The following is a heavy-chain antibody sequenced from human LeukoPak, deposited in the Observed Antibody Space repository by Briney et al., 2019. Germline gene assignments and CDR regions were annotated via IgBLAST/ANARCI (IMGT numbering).Heavy chain of an antibody. CDR1: GYTFTSYY. J-gene: IGHJ4*02. D-gene: IGHD6-19*01. V-gene: IGHV1-46*01. Sequence: GASVKVSCKASGYTFTSYYMHWVRQAPGQGLEWMGIINPSGGSTSYAQKFQGRVTMTRGTSTSAVYMELSSLRSEDTAVYYCASSNPLAVAGTIDYWGQGTLVTVSS. CDR2: INPSGGST. CDR3: ASSNPLAVAGTIDY.